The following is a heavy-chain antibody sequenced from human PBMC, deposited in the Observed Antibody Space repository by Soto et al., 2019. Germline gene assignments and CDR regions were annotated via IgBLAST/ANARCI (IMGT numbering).Heavy chain of an antibody. CDR2: IYYSGST. Sequence: SETLSLTCTVSGGSISSSSYYWGWIRQPPGKGLEWIGSIYYSGSTYYNPSLKSRVTISVDTSKNQFSLKLSSVTAADTAVYYCARQSYCSRTSCYPFSNWFDPWGQGTLVTVSS. D-gene: IGHD2-2*01. CDR1: GGSISSSSYY. J-gene: IGHJ5*02. V-gene: IGHV4-39*01. CDR3: ARQSYCSRTSCYPFSNWFDP.